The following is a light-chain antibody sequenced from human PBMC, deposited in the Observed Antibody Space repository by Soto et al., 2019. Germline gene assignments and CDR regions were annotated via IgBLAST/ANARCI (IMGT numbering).Light chain of an antibody. CDR3: LLSDSAAWV. J-gene: IGLJ3*02. V-gene: IGLV7-46*01. CDR2: DTS. CDR1: TGAVSRGHS. Sequence: QAVVTQEPSLTVSPGGTVTLTCGSSTGAVSRGHSPYWFQQKPGQAPRTLIYDTSKKHSWTAARFSGSLLGGKAALTLSGAQPEDEAEYYCLLSDSAAWVFGGGTKLTVL.